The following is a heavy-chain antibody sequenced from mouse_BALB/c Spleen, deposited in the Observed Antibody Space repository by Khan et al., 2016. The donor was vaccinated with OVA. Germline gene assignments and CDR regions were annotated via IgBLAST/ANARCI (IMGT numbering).Heavy chain of an antibody. CDR2: IRSKSNNYAT. Sequence: EVQLVETGGGLVQPKGSLKLSCAASGFTFNINAMNWVRQAPGKGLEWVARIRSKSNNYATYYADSVKDRFTISRDDSQSMLYLQMNNLKTEDTAMYYCVRERYDDDTRFAYWGQGTLVTVSA. J-gene: IGHJ3*01. D-gene: IGHD2-4*01. CDR3: VRERYDDDTRFAY. CDR1: GFTFNINA. V-gene: IGHV10S3*01.